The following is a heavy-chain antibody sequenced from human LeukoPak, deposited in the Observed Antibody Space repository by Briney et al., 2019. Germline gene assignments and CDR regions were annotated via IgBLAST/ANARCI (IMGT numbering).Heavy chain of an antibody. CDR2: ISYDGSNK. Sequence: GGSLRLSCAASGFTFSSYGMHWVRQAPGKGLEWVADISYDGSNKYYADSVRGLFTLSRDNSKNTLYLQMNSLRAEDTAVYYCAKAEWLRLSGYYYYYMDVWGKGTTVTVSS. J-gene: IGHJ6*03. CDR3: AKAEWLRLSGYYYYYMDV. V-gene: IGHV3-30*18. CDR1: GFTFSSYG. D-gene: IGHD5-12*01.